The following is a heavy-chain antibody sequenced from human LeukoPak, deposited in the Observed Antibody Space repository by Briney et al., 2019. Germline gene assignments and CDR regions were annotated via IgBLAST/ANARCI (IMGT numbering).Heavy chain of an antibody. Sequence: SETLSLTCTVSGGSISSYYWSWIRQPPGKGLEWIGYIYYSGSTNYNPSLKSRVTISVDTSKNQFSLKLSSVTAADTAVYYCAGKRQYYDFWSGHPTPPDYWGQGTLVTVSS. V-gene: IGHV4-59*01. CDR2: IYYSGST. D-gene: IGHD3-3*01. J-gene: IGHJ4*02. CDR3: AGKRQYYDFWSGHPTPPDY. CDR1: GGSISSYY.